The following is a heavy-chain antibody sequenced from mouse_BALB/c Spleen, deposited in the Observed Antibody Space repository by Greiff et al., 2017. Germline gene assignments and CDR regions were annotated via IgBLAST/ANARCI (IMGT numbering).Heavy chain of an antibody. Sequence: VQLQQSGPGLVQPSQSLSITCTVSGFSLTSYGVHWVRQSPGKGLEWLGVIWSGGSTDYNAAFISRLSISKDNSKSQVFFKMNSLQANDTAIYYCARNSGWAWFAYWGQGTLVTVSA. CDR3: ARNSGWAWFAY. CDR1: GFSLTSYG. J-gene: IGHJ3*01. CDR2: IWSGGST. V-gene: IGHV2-2*02. D-gene: IGHD3-1*01.